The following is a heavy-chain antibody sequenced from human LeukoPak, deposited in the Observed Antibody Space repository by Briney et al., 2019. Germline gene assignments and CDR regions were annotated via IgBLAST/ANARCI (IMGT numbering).Heavy chain of an antibody. CDR2: INPNSGGT. V-gene: IGHV1-2*06. CDR1: GYTFTGYC. J-gene: IGHJ6*03. CDR3: ATTTAMALNYYYYYMDV. Sequence: ASVKVSCKASGYTFTGYCMHWVRQAPGQGLEWMGRINPNSGGTNYAQKFQGRVTMTRDTSISTAYMELSRLRSDDTAVYYCATTTAMALNYYYYYMDVWGKGTTVTVSS. D-gene: IGHD5-18*01.